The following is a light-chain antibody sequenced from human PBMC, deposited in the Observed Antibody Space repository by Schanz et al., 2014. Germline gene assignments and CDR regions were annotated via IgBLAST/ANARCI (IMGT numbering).Light chain of an antibody. CDR1: SSDVGGYNY. V-gene: IGLV2-14*01. J-gene: IGLJ3*02. CDR2: DVS. CDR3: GSFTTSITWV. Sequence: QSALTQPASVSGSPGQSITISCTGTSSDVGGYNYVSWYQQHPGKAPKLMIYDVSNRPSGVPDRFSGSKSGNTASLTVSGLQAEDEADYYCGSFTTSITWVFGGGTKLTVL.